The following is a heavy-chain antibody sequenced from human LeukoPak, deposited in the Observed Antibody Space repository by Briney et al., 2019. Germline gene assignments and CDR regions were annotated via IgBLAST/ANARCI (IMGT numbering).Heavy chain of an antibody. CDR1: GFTFSIYV. V-gene: IGHV3-23*01. Sequence: PGGSLRLSCAASGFTFSIYVMSWVRQAPGKGLEWVSTLSGRGGNSYYADSVKGRFTISRDNSKDTLFLQMSSLRPEDTAVYYCVKRVAGSRGYDYWGQGTLVTVSS. D-gene: IGHD3-22*01. J-gene: IGHJ4*02. CDR3: VKRVAGSRGYDY. CDR2: LSGRGGNS.